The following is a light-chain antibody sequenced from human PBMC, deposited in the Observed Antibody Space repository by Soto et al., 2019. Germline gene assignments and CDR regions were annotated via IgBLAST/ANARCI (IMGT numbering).Light chain of an antibody. CDR1: QSISSY. CDR2: AAS. CDR3: QRSYSTPHT. V-gene: IGKV1-39*01. J-gene: IGKJ2*01. Sequence: DIQMTQSPSSLSASVGDRVTITCRASQSISSYLNWYQQKPGKAPKLLIYAASSLHSGVPSRFSGSGSGTDFTLTISSLQPEDFATYYCQRSYSTPHTFGQGTKLEIK.